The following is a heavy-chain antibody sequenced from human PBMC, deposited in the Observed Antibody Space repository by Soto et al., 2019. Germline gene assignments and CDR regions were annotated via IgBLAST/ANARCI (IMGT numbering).Heavy chain of an antibody. J-gene: IGHJ5*02. V-gene: IGHV4-4*07. D-gene: IGHD2-21*02. Sequence: QVQLQESGPGLVKPSETLSLTCAVSGASIRSYHWSWIRQPAGKGLEWIGRMQHTGNTNYNPSRKSRVTMSVDTSKKQIAVKMTAVTAADTAVYFCAKDVTARRWFDPWGQGILVIVSS. CDR1: GASIRSYH. CDR3: AKDVTARRWFDP. CDR2: MQHTGNT.